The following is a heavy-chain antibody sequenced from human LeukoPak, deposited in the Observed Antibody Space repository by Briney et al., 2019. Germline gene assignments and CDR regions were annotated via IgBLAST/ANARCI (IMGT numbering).Heavy chain of an antibody. V-gene: IGHV4-59*08. CDR3: ARQGVLGAAAGAYYYYMDV. J-gene: IGHJ6*03. Sequence: PSETLSLTCTVSGGSISSYYWSWIRQPPGKGLEWIGYIYYSGSTNYNPSLKSRVTISVDTSKNQFSLKLSSVTAADTAVYYCARQGVLGAAAGAYYYYMDVWGKGTTVTVSS. CDR1: GGSISSYY. D-gene: IGHD6-13*01. CDR2: IYYSGST.